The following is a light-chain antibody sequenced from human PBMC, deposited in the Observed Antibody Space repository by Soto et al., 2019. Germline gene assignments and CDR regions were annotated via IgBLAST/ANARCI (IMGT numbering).Light chain of an antibody. CDR1: SSDVGAYYS. CDR2: GVT. V-gene: IGLV2-14*01. J-gene: IGLJ2*01. CDR3: TSYAGSSTLV. Sequence: QSVLTQPASVSGSPGQSITISCTGTSSDVGAYYSVSWYQHHPGKAPKLIIYGVTNRPSGVSNRFSGSKSGNTASLTISGLQAEDEADYYCTSYAGSSTLVFGGGTKVTVL.